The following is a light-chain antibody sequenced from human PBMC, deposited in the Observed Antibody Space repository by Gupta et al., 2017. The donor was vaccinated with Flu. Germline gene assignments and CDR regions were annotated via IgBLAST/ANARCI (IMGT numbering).Light chain of an antibody. CDR2: DDS. CDR3: QAWDSSSNHWV. J-gene: IGLJ3*02. V-gene: IGLV3-21*03. CDR1: DRVSKS. Sequence: GKTARSTGGGNDRVSKSVHWYQQNPGPAPVLVVYDDSGRPSGIPERFSGSNSGNTATLTISRVEAGDEADFYWQAWDSSSNHWVFGGGTKLTVL.